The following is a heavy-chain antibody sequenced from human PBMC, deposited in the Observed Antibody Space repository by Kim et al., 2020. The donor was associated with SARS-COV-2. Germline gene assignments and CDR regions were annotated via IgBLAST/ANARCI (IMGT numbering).Heavy chain of an antibody. Sequence: GGSLRLSCAASGFTFSSYAMHWVRQAPGKGLEWVAVISYDGSNKYYADSVKGRFTISRDNSKNTLYLQMNSLRAEDTAVYYCARSCVAGTCHFDYWGQGTLVTVSS. CDR3: ARSCVAGTCHFDY. J-gene: IGHJ4*02. CDR2: ISYDGSNK. CDR1: GFTFSSYA. D-gene: IGHD6-19*01. V-gene: IGHV3-30*04.